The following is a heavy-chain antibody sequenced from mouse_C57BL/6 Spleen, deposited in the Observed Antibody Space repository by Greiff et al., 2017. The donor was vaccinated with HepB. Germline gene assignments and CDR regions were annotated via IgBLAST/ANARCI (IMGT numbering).Heavy chain of an antibody. Sequence: EVKLVESGAELVKPGASVKLSCTASGFNIKDYYMHWVKQRTEQGLEWIGRIDPEDGETKYAPKFQGKATITADTPSNTAYLQLSSLTSEDTAVYYCARSEAHYYGSSPPWYFDVWGTGTTVTVSS. CDR2: IDPEDGET. J-gene: IGHJ1*03. CDR1: GFNIKDYY. CDR3: ARSEAHYYGSSPPWYFDV. D-gene: IGHD1-1*01. V-gene: IGHV14-2*01.